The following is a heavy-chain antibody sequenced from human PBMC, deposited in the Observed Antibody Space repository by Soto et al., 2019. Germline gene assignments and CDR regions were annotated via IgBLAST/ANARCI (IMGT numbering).Heavy chain of an antibody. D-gene: IGHD4-4*01. CDR2: INPSGGST. J-gene: IGHJ4*02. Sequence: QVQLVQSGAEVKKPGASVRVSCKAAGYTFSNYYMHWVRQAPGQGHEWMGIINPSGGSTTYAQQFQGRVTMTRDTSTSTVYMELSSLRSEDTAVYYCARYDYNGYYFDYWGQGTLVTVSA. V-gene: IGHV1-46*01. CDR3: ARYDYNGYYFDY. CDR1: GYTFSNYY.